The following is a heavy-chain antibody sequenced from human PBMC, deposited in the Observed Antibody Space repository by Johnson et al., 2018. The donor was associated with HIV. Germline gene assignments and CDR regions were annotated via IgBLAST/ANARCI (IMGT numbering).Heavy chain of an antibody. J-gene: IGHJ3*02. D-gene: IGHD1-26*01. CDR2: IRYDGSNK. Sequence: QVQLVESGGGVVQPGGSLRLSCAAFGFTFSSYGMHWVRQAPGKGLEWVAFIRYDGSNKYYADSVKGRFTISRDNAKNSLYLQMNSLRAEDTAVYYCAREEEWELTLVGVGAFDIWGQGTMVTVSS. CDR3: AREEEWELTLVGVGAFDI. V-gene: IGHV3-30*02. CDR1: GFTFSSYG.